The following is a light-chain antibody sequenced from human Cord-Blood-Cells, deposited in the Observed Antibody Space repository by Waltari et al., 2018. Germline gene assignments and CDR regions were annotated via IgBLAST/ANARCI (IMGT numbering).Light chain of an antibody. CDR1: QDISNY. J-gene: IGKJ2*01. Sequence: DIQMTQSPSSLSASVGDRVTITCQASQDISNYLNGYQQKPWTAPKLLIYDASDLETGVPSRFSGSGSGTDFTFTISSLQPEDIATYYCQQYDNLPPMYTFGQGTKLEIK. CDR3: QQYDNLPPMYT. V-gene: IGKV1-33*01. CDR2: DAS.